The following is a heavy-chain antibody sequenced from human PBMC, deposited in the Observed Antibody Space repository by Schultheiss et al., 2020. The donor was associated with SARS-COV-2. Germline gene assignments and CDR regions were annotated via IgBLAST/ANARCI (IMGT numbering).Heavy chain of an antibody. CDR3: ARVGVQLRYFDWSKNY. CDR1: GYTFTGYY. CDR2: INPNSGGT. J-gene: IGHJ4*02. Sequence: ASVKVSCKASGYTFTGYYMHWVRQAPGQGLEWMGRINPNSGGTNYAQKFQGRVTITADKSTSTAYMELSSLRSEDTAVYYCARVGVQLRYFDWSKNYWGQGTLVTVSS. D-gene: IGHD3-9*01. V-gene: IGHV1-2*06.